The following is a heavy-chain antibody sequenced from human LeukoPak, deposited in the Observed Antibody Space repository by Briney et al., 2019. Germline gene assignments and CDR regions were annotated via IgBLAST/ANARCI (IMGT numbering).Heavy chain of an antibody. Sequence: SVKVSCKASGGTFSSYAISWVRQAPGEGLEWMGGIIPIFGTANYAQKFQGRVTITADKSTSTAYMELSSLRSEDTAVYYCARERSGIAVAGGFDIWGQGTMVTVSS. J-gene: IGHJ3*02. V-gene: IGHV1-69*06. CDR2: IIPIFGTA. D-gene: IGHD6-19*01. CDR1: GGTFSSYA. CDR3: ARERSGIAVAGGFDI.